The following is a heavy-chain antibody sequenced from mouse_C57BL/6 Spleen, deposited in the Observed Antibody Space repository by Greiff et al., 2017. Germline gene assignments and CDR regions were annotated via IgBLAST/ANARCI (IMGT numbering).Heavy chain of an antibody. CDR3: TRKYYGSPFHY. Sequence: QVQLKQSGAELVRPGASVTLSCKASGYTFTDYEMHWVKQTPVHGLEWIGAIDPETGGTAYNQKFKGKAILTADKSSSTAYMELRSLTSEDSAVYYCTRKYYGSPFHYWGQGTTLTVSS. CDR1: GYTFTDYE. J-gene: IGHJ2*01. CDR2: IDPETGGT. V-gene: IGHV1-15*01. D-gene: IGHD1-1*01.